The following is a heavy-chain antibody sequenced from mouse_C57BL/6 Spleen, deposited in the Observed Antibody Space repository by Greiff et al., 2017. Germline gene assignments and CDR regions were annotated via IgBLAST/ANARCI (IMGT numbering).Heavy chain of an antibody. D-gene: IGHD1-1*01. CDR3: ARTAVLRTSGYFDV. CDR2: IYPGDGDT. Sequence: VQLQQSGPELVKPGASVKISCKASGYAFSSSWMNWVKQRPGKGLEWIGRIYPGDGDTNYNGKFKGKATLTADKSSSTAYMQLSSLTSEDSAVXFCARTAVLRTSGYFDVWGTGTTVTVSS. CDR1: GYAFSSSW. V-gene: IGHV1-82*01. J-gene: IGHJ1*03.